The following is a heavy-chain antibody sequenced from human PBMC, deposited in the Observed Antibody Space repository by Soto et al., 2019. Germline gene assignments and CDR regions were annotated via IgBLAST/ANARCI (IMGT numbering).Heavy chain of an antibody. J-gene: IGHJ4*02. Sequence: EVQLVESGGGLVQPGGSLRLSCAASGFSFRGYGLTWVRQAPGKGLEWVLAISSSSGSTFYADSVKGRFIISRDNSKNTLYLQMNSLRVEDTAVYYCTKPPSIKYGFDYWGQGTLVAVSS. CDR3: TKPPSIKYGFDY. D-gene: IGHD1-20*01. CDR2: ISSSSGST. CDR1: GFSFRGYG. V-gene: IGHV3-23*04.